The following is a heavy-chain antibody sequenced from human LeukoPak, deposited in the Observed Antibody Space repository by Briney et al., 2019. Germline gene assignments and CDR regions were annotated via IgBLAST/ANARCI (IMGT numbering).Heavy chain of an antibody. CDR3: ARVTYFDFWTGYYFDY. D-gene: IGHD3-3*01. CDR1: GGSMSNYY. Sequence: SLTLSLTCTVSGGSMSNYYWSWIRQPPGRGLEWIGYIYYTGTTNYNPSLNSRVTISVYTSKNNFSLKLSSVTAADTAVYYCARVTYFDFWTGYYFDYWGQGTLVTVSS. J-gene: IGHJ4*02. CDR2: IYYTGTT. V-gene: IGHV4-59*01.